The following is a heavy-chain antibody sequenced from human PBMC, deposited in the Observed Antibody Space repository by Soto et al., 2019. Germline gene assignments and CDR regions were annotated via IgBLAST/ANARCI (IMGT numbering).Heavy chain of an antibody. CDR3: ATSRGFYEAMEV. CDR2: IMAVFGSA. Sequence: QVQLGQSGAEVKKPGSSVKVSCKSSGGSFRTYAISWVRQAPGQGLEWMGSIMAVFGSATYAQRFQGRVIITADESTTTSYLELIGLQPGDAAVYFCATSRGFYEAMEVWGQGTTVTVSS. D-gene: IGHD3-16*01. CDR1: GGSFRTYA. J-gene: IGHJ6*02. V-gene: IGHV1-69*01.